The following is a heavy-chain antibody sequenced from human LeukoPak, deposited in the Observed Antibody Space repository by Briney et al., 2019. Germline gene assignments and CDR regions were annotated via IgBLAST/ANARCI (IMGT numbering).Heavy chain of an antibody. CDR1: GGSVISGTYY. CDR3: ARERVYCSGGSCYSRSY. D-gene: IGHD2-15*01. J-gene: IGHJ4*02. V-gene: IGHV4-61*01. CDR2: IYYNGST. Sequence: SETLSLTCNVSGGSVISGTYYWTWIRQPPGKELEWIGYIYYNGSTNYSPSLKSRVTISVDTSKNQFSLKLTSVTPADTAVYYCARERVYCSGGSCYSRSYWGQGTLVTVSS.